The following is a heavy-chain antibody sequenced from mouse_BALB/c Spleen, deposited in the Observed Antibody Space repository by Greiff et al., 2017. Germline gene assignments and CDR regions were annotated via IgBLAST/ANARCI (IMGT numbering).Heavy chain of an antibody. J-gene: IGHJ2*01. CDR1: GFNIKDTY. V-gene: IGHV14-3*02. Sequence: VQLQQSGAELVKPGASVKLSCTASGFNIKDTYMHWVKQRPEQGLEWIGRIDPANGNTKYDTKFQGKATITADTSSNTAYLQLSSLTSEDTAVYYCARGFVGYYVDYWGQGTTLTVSS. D-gene: IGHD2-3*01. CDR2: IDPANGNT. CDR3: ARGFVGYYVDY.